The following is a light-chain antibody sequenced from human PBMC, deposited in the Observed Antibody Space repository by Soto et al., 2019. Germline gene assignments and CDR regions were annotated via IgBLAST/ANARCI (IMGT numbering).Light chain of an antibody. V-gene: IGLV2-14*01. CDR1: SNDVGAYNY. Sequence: QSALTQPASVSGSPGQSVTISCTGTSNDVGAYNYVSWYQQHLGKAPKLMIYEVSNRPSGISNRFSGSKSGNTASLTISGLQAEDEADYYCSSYTTLITYVFGTGTKLTVL. CDR3: SSYTTLITYV. J-gene: IGLJ1*01. CDR2: EVS.